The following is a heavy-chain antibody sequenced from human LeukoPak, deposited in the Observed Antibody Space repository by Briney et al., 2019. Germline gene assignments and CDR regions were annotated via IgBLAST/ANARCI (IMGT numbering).Heavy chain of an antibody. D-gene: IGHD3-10*01. V-gene: IGHV4-59*01. Sequence: SETLSLTRTVSGGSISSYNWSCIRQPPGKGLEWIGSIYYSGSTNYNPSLKSRVTISIDTSKNQFSLKLSSVTAADTAVYYCARGGYYGSGSDDALHIWGQGTMVTVSS. CDR3: ARGGYYGSGSDDALHI. J-gene: IGHJ3*02. CDR1: GGSISSYN. CDR2: IYYSGST.